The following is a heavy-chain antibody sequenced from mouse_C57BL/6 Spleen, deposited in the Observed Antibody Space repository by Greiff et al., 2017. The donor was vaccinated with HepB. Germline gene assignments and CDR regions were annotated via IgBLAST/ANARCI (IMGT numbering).Heavy chain of an antibody. D-gene: IGHD1-1*01. J-gene: IGHJ4*01. V-gene: IGHV10-1*01. CDR3: VRHGFDYYGSSYAMDY. Sequence: EVQLVESGGGLVQPKGSLKLSCAASGFSFNTYAMNWVRQAPGKGLEWVARIRSKSNNYATYYADSVKDRFTISRDDSESMLYLQMNNLKTEDTAMYYCVRHGFDYYGSSYAMDYWGQGTSVTVSS. CDR1: GFSFNTYA. CDR2: IRSKSNNYAT.